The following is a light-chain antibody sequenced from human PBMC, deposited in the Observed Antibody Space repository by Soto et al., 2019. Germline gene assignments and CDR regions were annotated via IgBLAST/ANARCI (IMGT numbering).Light chain of an antibody. CDR3: QQYNSFWT. V-gene: IGKV1-5*01. J-gene: IGKJ1*01. CDR1: QSISSW. Sequence: DIQMTQSPSTLSASVGDRVTITCRASQSISSWLAWYQQKPGKAPRLLIYDASYLERGVPSRFSGSGSGTEFTLTISDLQTDDLATYYCQQYNSFWTFGQGTKVDIK. CDR2: DAS.